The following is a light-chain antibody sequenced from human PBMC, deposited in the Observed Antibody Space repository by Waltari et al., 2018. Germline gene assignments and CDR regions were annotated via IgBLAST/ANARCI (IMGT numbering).Light chain of an antibody. CDR1: NSDIGRYNY. Sequence: QSALTQPASVSGSAGQSIAISCSGTNSDIGRYNYVSWSQQHPGNAPRLIIYDVSRWPSGVSNRFFGSKSGITASLAISGLQAEDEGDYFCASYTSSNTVIFGGGTRVTVL. CDR2: DVS. V-gene: IGLV2-14*03. J-gene: IGLJ2*01. CDR3: ASYTSSNTVI.